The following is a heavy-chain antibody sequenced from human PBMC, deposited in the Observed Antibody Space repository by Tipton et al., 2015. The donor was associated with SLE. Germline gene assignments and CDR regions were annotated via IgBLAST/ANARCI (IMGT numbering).Heavy chain of an antibody. CDR3: ARVESSSSSWYFDY. CDR2: ISSSSSYA. Sequence: SLRLSCAASGFTFSDYYMSWVRQAPGKGLEWVSYISSSSSYANYADSVKGRFTISRDNAKNSLYLQMNSLRAEDTAVYYCARVESSSSSWYFDYWGQGTLVTVSS. J-gene: IGHJ4*02. V-gene: IGHV3-11*06. D-gene: IGHD6-13*01. CDR1: GFTFSDYY.